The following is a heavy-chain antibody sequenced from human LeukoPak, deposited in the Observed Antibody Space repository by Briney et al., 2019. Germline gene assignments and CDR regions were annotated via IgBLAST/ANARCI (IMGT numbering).Heavy chain of an antibody. CDR3: ASSGYCSSTSCTRFDY. D-gene: IGHD2-2*01. V-gene: IGHV3-74*01. CDR2: INTDGSST. J-gene: IGHJ4*02. CDR1: GFTFSSYW. Sequence: PGGCLRLSCAASGFTFSSYWMHWVRQAPGKGLVWVSRINTDGSSTSYADSVKGRFTISRDNAKNTLYLQMNSLRAEDTAVYYCASSGYCSSTSCTRFDYWGQGTLVTVSS.